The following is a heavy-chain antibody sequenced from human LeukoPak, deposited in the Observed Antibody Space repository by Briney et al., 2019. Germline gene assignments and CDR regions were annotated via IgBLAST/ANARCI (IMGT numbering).Heavy chain of an antibody. D-gene: IGHD3-10*01. CDR3: ARDVGSGGGTFPTYHFDF. CDR1: GGSISSYW. V-gene: IGHV4-4*07. J-gene: IGHJ4*02. Sequence: PGTLRLSCAVSGGSISSYWWDWVRQAPGKGLEWVGRIYSGGDTNYNPSLKSRGTMSVDTSKNQFSLRLSSLTAADTAVYYCARDVGSGGGTFPTYHFDFWGQGTLVTVSS. CDR2: IYSGGDT.